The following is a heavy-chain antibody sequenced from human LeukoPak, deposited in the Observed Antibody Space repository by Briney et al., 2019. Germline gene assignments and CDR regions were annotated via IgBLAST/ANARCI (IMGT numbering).Heavy chain of an antibody. V-gene: IGHV4-4*07. Sequence: SETLSLTCTVSGYSISTGYYWSWIRQPAGKGLEWIGRIYTSGSTNYNPSLKSRVTMSVDTSKNQFSLKLSSVTAADTAVYYCARVGQKRSYYYFDYWGQGTLVTVSS. J-gene: IGHJ4*02. CDR3: ARVGQKRSYYYFDY. D-gene: IGHD1-26*01. CDR2: IYTSGST. CDR1: GYSISTGYY.